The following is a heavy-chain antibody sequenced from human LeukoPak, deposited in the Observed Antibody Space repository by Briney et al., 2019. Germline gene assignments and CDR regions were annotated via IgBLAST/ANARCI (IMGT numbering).Heavy chain of an antibody. CDR3: ATGYDILTGYFDP. Sequence: ASVKVSCKASGYTFTGYYMHWVRQAPGQGLEWMGWINPNSGGTNYAQKFQGRVTMTRDTSISTAYMELSRLRSDDTAVYYCATGYDILTGYFDPWGQGTLVTVSS. J-gene: IGHJ5*02. D-gene: IGHD3-9*01. CDR2: INPNSGGT. CDR1: GYTFTGYY. V-gene: IGHV1-2*02.